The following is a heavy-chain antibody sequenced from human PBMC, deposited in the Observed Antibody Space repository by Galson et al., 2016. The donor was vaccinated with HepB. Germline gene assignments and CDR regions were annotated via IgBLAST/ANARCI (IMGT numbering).Heavy chain of an antibody. CDR3: SREMTGSYFD. CDR2: IRGDRIVS. CDR1: GFTFNAHW. Sequence: SLRLSCAASGFTFNAHWMNWVRQAPGKGLEWVANIRGDRIVSYYAESVRGRSTISRDNAKNSLYLQMNGLRVDETAVYYCSREMTGSYFDWGQGTLVTVSS. J-gene: IGHJ4*02. D-gene: IGHD3-10*01. V-gene: IGHV3-7*01.